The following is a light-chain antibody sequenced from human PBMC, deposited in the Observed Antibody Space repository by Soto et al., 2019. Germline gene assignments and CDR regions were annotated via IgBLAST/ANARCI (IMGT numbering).Light chain of an antibody. V-gene: IGLV2-23*02. CDR3: CSYAGSSMKI. J-gene: IGLJ2*01. CDR2: EVS. Sequence: QSALTQPASVSGSPGQSITISCTGTSSDVGSYNLVSWYQQHPGKAPRLMIYEVSERPSGVSHRFSGSKSGNTASLTISVLQAEDEADYYCCSYAGSSMKIFGGGTKVTVL. CDR1: SSDVGSYNL.